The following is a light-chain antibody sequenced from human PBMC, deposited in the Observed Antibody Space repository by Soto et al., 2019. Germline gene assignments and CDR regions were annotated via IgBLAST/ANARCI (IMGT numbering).Light chain of an antibody. Sequence: QSVLTKPASVYGSPGRSITISCTGTSSDVGSYNLVSWYQQHPGKAPKLMIYEVSKRPSGVSNRFSGSKSGNTASLTISGLQAEDEADYYCCSYAGSSTYVFGTGAKVTVL. CDR1: SSDVGSYNL. CDR2: EVS. CDR3: CSYAGSSTYV. J-gene: IGLJ1*01. V-gene: IGLV2-23*02.